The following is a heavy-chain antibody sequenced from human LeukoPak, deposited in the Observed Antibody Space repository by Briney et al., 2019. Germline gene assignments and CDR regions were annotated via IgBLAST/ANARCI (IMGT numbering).Heavy chain of an antibody. J-gene: IGHJ4*02. CDR2: IRYDGSND. Sequence: GGSLRLSCAASGFTFNTYGMHWVRQAPGKGLEGVAFIRYDGSNDYCADSVKGRFTISRDNSKNTLYLQMNSLRAEDTAVYYCARSYYYDSSGTPDYWGQGTLVTVSS. V-gene: IGHV3-30*02. D-gene: IGHD3-22*01. CDR1: GFTFNTYG. CDR3: ARSYYYDSSGTPDY.